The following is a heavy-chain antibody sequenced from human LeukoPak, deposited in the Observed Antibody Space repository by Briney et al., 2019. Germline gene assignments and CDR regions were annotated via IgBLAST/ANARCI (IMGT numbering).Heavy chain of an antibody. V-gene: IGHV1-69*13. J-gene: IGHJ4*02. D-gene: IGHD2-8*02. Sequence: GASVKVSCKASGGTFSSYAISWVRQAPGQGLEWMGGIIPISGTANYAQKFQGRVTITADESTSTAYMELSSLRAEDTAVYYCANAWWGSTTPEPNNGRFDNWGQGTLVTVSS. CDR1: GGTFSSYA. CDR3: ANAWWGSTTPEPNNGRFDN. CDR2: IIPISGTA.